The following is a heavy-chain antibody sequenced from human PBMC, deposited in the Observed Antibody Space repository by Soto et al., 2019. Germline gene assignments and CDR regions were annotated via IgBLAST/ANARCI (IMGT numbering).Heavy chain of an antibody. D-gene: IGHD3-9*01. J-gene: IGHJ4*02. CDR2: IDHSGST. CDR3: ATSLLLTGHDY. CDR1: GVAMSSFF. Sequence: QVQLQESGPGLVKPSETLSLTCTVSGVAMSSFFWSWIRQPPGKGLEWIGYIDHSGSTNYHPSLVSLLTKSVDASKNLFSLKLSSVTAADTVIYYCATSLLLTGHDYWGQGTLVTVSS. V-gene: IGHV4-59*08.